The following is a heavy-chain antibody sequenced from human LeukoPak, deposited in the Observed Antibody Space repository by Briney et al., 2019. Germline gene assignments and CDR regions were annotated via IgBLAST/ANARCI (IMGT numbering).Heavy chain of an antibody. CDR2: IGGSGEST. J-gene: IGHJ4*02. V-gene: IGHV3-23*01. CDR1: GFTFSSYA. Sequence: GGSLRLSCAASGFTFSSYAMSWVRQAPGKGLEWVSGIGGSGESTYYADSVKGRFTVSRDNSKNTLYLQMSSLRAEDTAVYYYAKDRSDSSTWYAGSHWGQGTLVTVSS. CDR3: AKDRSDSSTWYAGSH. D-gene: IGHD6-13*01.